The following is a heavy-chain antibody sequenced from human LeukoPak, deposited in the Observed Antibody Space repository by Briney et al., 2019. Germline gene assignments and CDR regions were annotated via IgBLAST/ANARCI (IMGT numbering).Heavy chain of an antibody. Sequence: SETLSLTCTVSGGSISRSSYYWGWIRQPPGKGLEWIGSIYYSGSTYYIPSLKSRVTISVDTSKNQFSLKLSSVTAADTAVYYCARVGTYYYDSSGYDDYYYYYMDVWGKGTTVTVSS. CDR3: ARVGTYYYDSSGYDDYYYYYMDV. D-gene: IGHD3-22*01. J-gene: IGHJ6*03. CDR2: IYYSGST. V-gene: IGHV4-39*07. CDR1: GGSISRSSYY.